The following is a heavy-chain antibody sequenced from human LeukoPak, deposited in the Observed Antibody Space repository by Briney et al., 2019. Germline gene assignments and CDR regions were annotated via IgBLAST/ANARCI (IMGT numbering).Heavy chain of an antibody. Sequence: PGGSLRLSCAASGFTFSSYWMHWVRPAPGKGLVWVSRIKSDVSSTDYADSVKGRFTISRDKAKNTLYLQMNSLRPEDTAVYYCTTIRPDYWGQGTQVTVSS. CDR1: GFTFSSYW. J-gene: IGHJ4*02. CDR3: TTIRPDY. CDR2: IKSDVSST. D-gene: IGHD1-26*01. V-gene: IGHV3-74*01.